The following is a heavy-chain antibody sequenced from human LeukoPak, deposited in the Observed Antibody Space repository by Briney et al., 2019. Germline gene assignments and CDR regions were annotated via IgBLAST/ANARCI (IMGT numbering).Heavy chain of an antibody. CDR2: ITGSGYST. D-gene: IGHD1-26*01. CDR1: GFTFNLYA. CDR3: AQWSRYFDY. J-gene: IGHJ4*02. Sequence: PGGSLRLSCTASGFTFNLYAMTWVRQAPGKGLEWVSAITGSGYSTYYADSVKGRFTISRDNSKNTLYLQMNSLRAEDTALYFCAQWSRYFDYWGQGTLVTVSS. V-gene: IGHV3-23*01.